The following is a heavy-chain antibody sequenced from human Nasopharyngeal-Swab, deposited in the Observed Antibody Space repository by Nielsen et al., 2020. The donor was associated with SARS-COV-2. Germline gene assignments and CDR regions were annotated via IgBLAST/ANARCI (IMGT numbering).Heavy chain of an antibody. Sequence: GSLRLSCAVYGGSFGADYWGWIRQPPGRGLEWIGEINHSGSTNYNPSLKSRVTISVDPSKNQFSLRLSSVTAADTAVYYCARGLSGIVPSPILGLGPYYYYYMDVWGKGTTVTVSS. CDR1: GGSFGADY. V-gene: IGHV4-34*01. J-gene: IGHJ6*03. CDR3: ARGLSGIVPSPILGLGPYYYYYMDV. CDR2: INHSGST. D-gene: IGHD7-27*01.